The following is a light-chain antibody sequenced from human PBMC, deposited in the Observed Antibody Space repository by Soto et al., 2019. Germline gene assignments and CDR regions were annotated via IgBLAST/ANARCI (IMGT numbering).Light chain of an antibody. Sequence: QSALTQPASVSGSPGQSITISCTGTSSDVGGYNYVSWYQQHPGKAPKLMIYEVSKRPSGVSNRFSGSKSGNTASLTISGLQAEDEADYYYSSYTSSSTLVFGGGTKVTVL. CDR2: EVS. CDR3: SSYTSSSTLV. V-gene: IGLV2-14*01. J-gene: IGLJ2*01. CDR1: SSDVGGYNY.